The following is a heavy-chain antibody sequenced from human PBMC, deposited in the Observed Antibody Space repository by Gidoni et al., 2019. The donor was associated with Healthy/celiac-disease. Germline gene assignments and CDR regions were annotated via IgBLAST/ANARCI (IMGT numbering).Heavy chain of an antibody. D-gene: IGHD3-3*01. J-gene: IGHJ5*02. V-gene: IGHV5-51*01. CDR1: GYSFTSYW. Sequence: EVQLVQSGAEVKKPGESRKISCKGSGYSFTSYWNGWVRQLHGKGLEWMGIIYPGDSDTRYIPSFQVQVTFSADMSISTAYLLWSSLKASDTAMYYCARRKGIRWDSNWFDPWVQGTLVTVSS. CDR3: ARRKGIRWDSNWFDP. CDR2: IYPGDSDT.